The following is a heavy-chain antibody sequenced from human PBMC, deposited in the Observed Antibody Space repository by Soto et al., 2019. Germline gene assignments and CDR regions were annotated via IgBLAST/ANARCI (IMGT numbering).Heavy chain of an antibody. CDR3: ARGIKYGAYSRWFDP. CDR2: MNADNGKT. V-gene: IGHV1-3*01. D-gene: IGHD4-17*01. CDR1: GYTYTSYA. J-gene: IGHJ5*02. Sequence: ASVKVSCKASGYTYTSYAMHWVRQAPGQRLEWLGWMNADNGKTKYAQKFQGRVTMTWDTSITTAYMELSSLRSDDTAVYFCARGIKYGAYSRWFDPWGQGTLVTVSS.